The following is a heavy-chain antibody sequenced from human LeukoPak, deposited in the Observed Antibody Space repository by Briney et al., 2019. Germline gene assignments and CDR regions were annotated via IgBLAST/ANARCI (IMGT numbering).Heavy chain of an antibody. D-gene: IGHD3-16*01. Sequence: ASVKVSCKASGYTFTSYDINCVRQSTGQGLEWRGWMTPNSGKTGYAQKFHGRVTMPRDTSISTAYMELSSLRSEDTAGYYCARGRGEYDYVWGSCGPKRRWFDPWGQGTLVTVSS. J-gene: IGHJ5*02. CDR1: GYTFTSYD. CDR2: MTPNSGKT. CDR3: ARGRGEYDYVWGSCGPKRRWFDP. V-gene: IGHV1-8*01.